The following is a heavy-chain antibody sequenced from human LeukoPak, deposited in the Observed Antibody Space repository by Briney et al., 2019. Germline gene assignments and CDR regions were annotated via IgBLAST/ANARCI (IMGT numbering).Heavy chain of an antibody. D-gene: IGHD4-11*01. J-gene: IGHJ3*01. CDR3: ANEYSKGDV. V-gene: IGHV3-23*01. CDR1: GFTFSIYA. CDR2: IRGSVDST. Sequence: GGSLRLSCAASGFTFSIYAMSWVRQAPGKGLEWVSAIRGSVDSTYYADSVKGRFTISRDNSKNALYLQMNSLRAEDAAVYYCANEYSKGDVWGQGTMVTVSS.